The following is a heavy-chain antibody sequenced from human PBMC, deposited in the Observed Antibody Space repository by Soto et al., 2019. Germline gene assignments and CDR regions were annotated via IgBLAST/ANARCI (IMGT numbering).Heavy chain of an antibody. CDR1: GFTFSSYS. V-gene: IGHV3-21*04. CDR2: ISSSSSYI. J-gene: IGHJ4*02. Sequence: SLRLSCAASGFTFSSYSMNWVRQAPGKGLEWVSSISSSSSYIYYADSVKGRFTISRDNAKNSLYLQMNSLRAEDTAVYYCARADGSGSYYIYWGQGTLVTVSS. CDR3: ARADGSGSYYIY. D-gene: IGHD3-10*01.